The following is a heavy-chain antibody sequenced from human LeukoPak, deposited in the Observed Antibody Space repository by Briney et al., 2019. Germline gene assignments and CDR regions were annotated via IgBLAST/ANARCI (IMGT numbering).Heavy chain of an antibody. CDR2: IYYSGST. J-gene: IGHJ5*02. Sequence: PSETLSLTCTVSGGSISSSSYYWGWIRQPPGKGLEWIGSIYYSGSTYYNPSLKSRVTISVDTSKNQFSQKLSSVTAADTAVYYCARQSPSWYHPWDNWFDPWGQGTLVTVSS. CDR3: ARQSPSWYHPWDNWFDP. D-gene: IGHD2-2*01. CDR1: GGSISSSSYY. V-gene: IGHV4-39*01.